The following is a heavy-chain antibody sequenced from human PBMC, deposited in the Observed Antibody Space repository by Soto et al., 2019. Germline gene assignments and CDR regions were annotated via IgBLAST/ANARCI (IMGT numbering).Heavy chain of an antibody. CDR3: AGAKVGYCSGGSCYAGEGAFDI. V-gene: IGHV1-69*13. Sequence: SVKVSCKASGGTFSIYAISWVRQAPGQGLEWMGGIIPIFGTANYAQKFQGRVTITADESTSTAYMELSSLRSEDTAVYYCAGAKVGYCSGGSCYAGEGAFDIWGQGTMVTVSS. CDR1: GGTFSIYA. D-gene: IGHD2-15*01. CDR2: IIPIFGTA. J-gene: IGHJ3*02.